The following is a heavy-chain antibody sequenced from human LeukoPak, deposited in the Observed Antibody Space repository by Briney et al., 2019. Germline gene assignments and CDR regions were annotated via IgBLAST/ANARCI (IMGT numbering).Heavy chain of an antibody. CDR2: IYYSGST. Sequence: PSETLSLTCTVSGGSISSSSYYWGWIRQPPGKGLEWIGSIYYSGSTYYNPSLKSRVTISVDTSKNQFSLKLSSVTAADTAVYYCARAQGTYRFLEWLGYAFDIWGQGTMVTVSS. V-gene: IGHV4-39*07. D-gene: IGHD3-3*01. J-gene: IGHJ3*02. CDR1: GGSISSSSYY. CDR3: ARAQGTYRFLEWLGYAFDI.